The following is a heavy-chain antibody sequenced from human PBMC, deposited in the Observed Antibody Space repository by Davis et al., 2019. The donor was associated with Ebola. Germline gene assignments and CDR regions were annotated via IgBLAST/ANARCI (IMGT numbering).Heavy chain of an antibody. CDR1: GFTFSSYW. V-gene: IGHV3-74*01. CDR3: ATLCGSYSPQH. Sequence: GESLKISCAASGFTFSSYWMHWVRQAPGKGLVWVSRINSDGSSTSYADSVKGRFTISRDNAKNTLYLQMNSLRAEDTAVYYCATLCGSYSPQHWGQGTLVTVSS. J-gene: IGHJ1*01. D-gene: IGHD1-26*01. CDR2: INSDGSST.